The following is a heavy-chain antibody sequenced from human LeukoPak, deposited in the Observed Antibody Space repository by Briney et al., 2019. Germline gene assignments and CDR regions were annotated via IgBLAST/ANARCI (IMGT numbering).Heavy chain of an antibody. CDR2: ISWNSGSI. Sequence: GGSLRLSCAASGFTFDNYAMHWVRQAPGKGLEWVSGISWNSGSIGYGDSVKGRYTISRDNAKNSLFLQMNSLRAEDTALYYCAKDMSSGIVAADMDYWGQGILIIVSS. CDR3: AKDMSSGIVAADMDY. D-gene: IGHD6-13*01. J-gene: IGHJ4*02. V-gene: IGHV3-9*01. CDR1: GFTFDNYA.